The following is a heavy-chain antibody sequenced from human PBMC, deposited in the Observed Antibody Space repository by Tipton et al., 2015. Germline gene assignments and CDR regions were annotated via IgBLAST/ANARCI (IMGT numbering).Heavy chain of an antibody. J-gene: IGHJ4*02. CDR1: GFTFSSYS. D-gene: IGHD3-22*01. CDR3: AKDLGAQLYDTSGYFDS. CDR2: IKEDGSDK. V-gene: IGHV3-7*03. Sequence: SLRLSCAASGFTFSSYSMSWVRQAPGKGLEWVANIKEDGSDKYYVDSVMGRFTISRDNAKNSLYLQMNSLRAEDTALYYCAKDLGAQLYDTSGYFDSWGQGTLVTVSS.